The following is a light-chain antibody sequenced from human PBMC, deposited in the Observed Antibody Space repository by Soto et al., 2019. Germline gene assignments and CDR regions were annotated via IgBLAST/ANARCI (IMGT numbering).Light chain of an antibody. CDR2: AAS. Sequence: DIQMTQTPSSLSSSVGDRVTITCRASQGISTDLNWCQQKPGKAPKLLIYAASSLQSGVPSRFSGSGSETDFTLTISSLQHEDFATYSCQQSYSTTWTFGQGTKVDIK. CDR1: QGISTD. CDR3: QQSYSTTWT. J-gene: IGKJ1*01. V-gene: IGKV1-39*01.